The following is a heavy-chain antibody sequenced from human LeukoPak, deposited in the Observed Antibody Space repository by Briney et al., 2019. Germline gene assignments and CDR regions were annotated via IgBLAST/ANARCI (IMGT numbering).Heavy chain of an antibody. Sequence: GGSLRLSCAASGFTFSSYWMSWVRQAPGKGLEWVANIKQDGSEKYYVDSVKGRFTISRDNAKNSLYLQMNSLRAEDTAVYYCARDGVVVVAATLYYYYYGMDVWGQGTTVTVSS. V-gene: IGHV3-7*01. D-gene: IGHD2-15*01. CDR1: GFTFSSYW. CDR2: IKQDGSEK. CDR3: ARDGVVVVAATLYYYYYGMDV. J-gene: IGHJ6*02.